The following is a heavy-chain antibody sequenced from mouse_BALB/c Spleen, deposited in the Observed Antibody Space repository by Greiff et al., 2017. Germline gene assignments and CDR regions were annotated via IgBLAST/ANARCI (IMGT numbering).Heavy chain of an antibody. V-gene: IGHV2-2*02. CDR2: IWSGGST. D-gene: IGHD2-14*01. Sequence: QVQLQQSGPGLVQPSQSLSITCTVSGFSLTSYGVHWVRQSPGKGLEWLGVIWSGGSTDYNAAFISRLSISKDNSKSQVFFKMNSLQANDTAIYYCARGRYDWYFDVWGAGTTVTVSS. CDR1: GFSLTSYG. CDR3: ARGRYDWYFDV. J-gene: IGHJ1*01.